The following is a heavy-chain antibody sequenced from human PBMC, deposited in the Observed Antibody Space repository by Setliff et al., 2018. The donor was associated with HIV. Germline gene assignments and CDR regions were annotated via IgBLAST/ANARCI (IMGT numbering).Heavy chain of an antibody. Sequence: GGSLRLSCGGFGYTFSNYIMNWVRQAPGKGLEWVSSVSSSSTHIYYADSVKGRFTISRDNAKNSLYLQMNSLRAEDTAVYYCTRDYRFDWNSVMDVWGKGTRSPSP. CDR2: VSSSSTHI. D-gene: IGHD1-1*01. V-gene: IGHV3-21*01. CDR3: TRDYRFDWNSVMDV. CDR1: GYTFSNYI. J-gene: IGHJ6*03.